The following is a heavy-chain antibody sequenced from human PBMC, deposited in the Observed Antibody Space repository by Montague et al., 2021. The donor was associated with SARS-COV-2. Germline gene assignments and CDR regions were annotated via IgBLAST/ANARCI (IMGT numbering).Heavy chain of an antibody. CDR2: IYYSGST. D-gene: IGHD3-3*01. CDR1: RGSVSSGSYY. J-gene: IGHJ6*02. Sequence: SETLSLTCIVSRGSVSSGSYYWSWIRQPPGKGLEWIGYIYYSGSTNYNPSLKSRVTISVDTSKNQFSLKLSSVTAADTAVYYCARDPWRITIFGVVTRYGMDVWGQGTTVTVSS. V-gene: IGHV4-61*01. CDR3: ARDPWRITIFGVVTRYGMDV.